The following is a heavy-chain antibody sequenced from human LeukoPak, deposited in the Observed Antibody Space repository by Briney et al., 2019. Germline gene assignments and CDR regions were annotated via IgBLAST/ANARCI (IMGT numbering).Heavy chain of an antibody. CDR1: VFTFSDYA. D-gene: IGHD2-8*02. CDR2: ISGTSNYI. J-gene: IGHJ4*02. Sequence: GGSLRLSCAASVFTFSDYAIHWVRQAPGRGLEWVSSISGTSNYIFYADSVKGRFTISRDNAKNSLFLEMTGLTAEDSAVYYCVRLVHVWGQGALVTVSS. CDR3: VRLVHV. V-gene: IGHV3-21*01.